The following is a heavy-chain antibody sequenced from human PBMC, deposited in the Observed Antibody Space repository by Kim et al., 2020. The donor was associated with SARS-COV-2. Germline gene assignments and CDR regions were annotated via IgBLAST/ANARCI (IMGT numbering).Heavy chain of an antibody. J-gene: IGHJ4*02. D-gene: IGHD4-17*01. V-gene: IGHV1-2*02. Sequence: YAQKFQGRVTMTRDTSISTAYMELSRLRSDDTAVYYCARGKATVTSPHDYWGQGTLVTVSS. CDR3: ARGKATVTSPHDY.